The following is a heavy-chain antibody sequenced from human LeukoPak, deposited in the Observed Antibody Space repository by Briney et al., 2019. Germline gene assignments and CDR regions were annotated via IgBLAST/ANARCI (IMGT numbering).Heavy chain of an antibody. J-gene: IGHJ4*02. CDR1: GGSISSYY. V-gene: IGHV4-59*01. D-gene: IGHD6-19*01. CDR2: VYYTGTT. CDR3: ARDHDDTGWPYYFDF. Sequence: PSETLSLTCTVSGGSISSYYWSWIRQVPGKGLEWIGYVYYTGTTNYSPSLKGRVTISVDTSKNQFSLKLSSVTAADTAVYYCARDHDDTGWPYYFDFWGQGTLVTVSS.